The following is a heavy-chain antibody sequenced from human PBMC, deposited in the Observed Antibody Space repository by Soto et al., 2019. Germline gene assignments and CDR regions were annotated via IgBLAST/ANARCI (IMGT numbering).Heavy chain of an antibody. J-gene: IGHJ4*02. CDR2: IRSKANSYAT. Sequence: EVQLVESGGGLVQPGGSLKLSCAASGFTFSGSAMHWVRQASGKGLEWVGRIRSKANSYATAYAASVKGRFTISRDDSKNTAYLQMNSPKTEDTAVYYCTREYSSSWSTPFDYWGQGTLVTVSS. CDR3: TREYSSSWSTPFDY. V-gene: IGHV3-73*01. CDR1: GFTFSGSA. D-gene: IGHD6-13*01.